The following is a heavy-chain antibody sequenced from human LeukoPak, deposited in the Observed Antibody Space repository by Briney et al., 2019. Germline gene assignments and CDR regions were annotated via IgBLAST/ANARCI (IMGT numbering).Heavy chain of an antibody. V-gene: IGHV3-64*01. CDR1: GFTFSSYA. CDR3: ARGASGSYYPFDY. D-gene: IGHD1-26*01. J-gene: IGHJ4*02. CDR2: ISSNGGST. Sequence: PGGSLRLSSAASGFTFSSYAMHWVRQAPGKGLEYVSAISSNGGSTYYANSVKGRFTISRDNSKNTLYLQMGSLRAEDMAVYYCARGASGSYYPFDYWGQGTLVTVSS.